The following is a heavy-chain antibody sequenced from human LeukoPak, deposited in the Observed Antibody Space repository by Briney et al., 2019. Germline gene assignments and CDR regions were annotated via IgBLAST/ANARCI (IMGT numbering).Heavy chain of an antibody. V-gene: IGHV4-59*01. D-gene: IGHD6-19*01. CDR2: IYYSGST. J-gene: IGHJ4*02. CDR3: ARGYREYSSGWYYFDY. CDR1: GGSISSYY. Sequence: SETLSLTCTVSGGSISSYYWSWIRQPPGKGLEWIGYIYYSGSTNYNPSLKSRVTISVDTSKNQLSLRLSSVTAADTAVYYCARGYREYSSGWYYFDYWGQGTLVTVSS.